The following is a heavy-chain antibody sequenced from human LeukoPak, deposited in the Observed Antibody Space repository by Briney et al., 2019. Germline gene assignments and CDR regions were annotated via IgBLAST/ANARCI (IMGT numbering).Heavy chain of an antibody. V-gene: IGHV3-30*02. CDR1: GFNFSSYG. Sequence: TGGSLRLYCAASGFNFSSYGMHWVRQAPGKGLEWVAFIRYDGSNKYYADSVKGRFTISRDNSKNTLYLQMNSLRAEDTAVYYCARGTSISSHPPCDYWGQGTLVTVSS. D-gene: IGHD6-13*01. J-gene: IGHJ4*02. CDR3: ARGTSISSHPPCDY. CDR2: IRYDGSNK.